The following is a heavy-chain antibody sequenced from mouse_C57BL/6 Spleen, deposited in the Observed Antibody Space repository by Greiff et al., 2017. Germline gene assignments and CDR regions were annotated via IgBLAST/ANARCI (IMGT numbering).Heavy chain of an antibody. Sequence: QVQLKESGPELVKPGASVKISCKASGYAFSSSWMNWVKQRPGKGLEWIGRIYPGDGDTNYNGKFKGKATLTADKSSSTAYMQLSSLTSEDSAVYFCARDGYGSSFNFDYWGQGTTLTVSS. V-gene: IGHV1-82*01. CDR2: IYPGDGDT. CDR1: GYAFSSSW. J-gene: IGHJ2*01. CDR3: ARDGYGSSFNFDY. D-gene: IGHD1-1*01.